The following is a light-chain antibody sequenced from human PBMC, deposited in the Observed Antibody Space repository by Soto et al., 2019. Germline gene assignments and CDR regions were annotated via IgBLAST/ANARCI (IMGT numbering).Light chain of an antibody. J-gene: IGLJ1*01. Sequence: SYELTQPPSVSVSPGQTASIACSGDRLGYKFVCWYQQKPGQSPVLVIYENNKRPSGISERFSGSNSGNTATLTISGTQTVDEADYYCQAWDSGTGVFGTGTKLTVL. CDR1: RLGYKF. CDR2: ENN. CDR3: QAWDSGTGV. V-gene: IGLV3-1*01.